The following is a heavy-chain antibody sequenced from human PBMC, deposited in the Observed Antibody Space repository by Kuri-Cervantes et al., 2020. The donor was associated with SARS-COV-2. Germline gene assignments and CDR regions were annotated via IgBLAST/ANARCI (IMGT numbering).Heavy chain of an antibody. CDR1: GGSISSRY. CDR2: ISYNGST. J-gene: IGHJ3*02. CDR3: ASQGDYSPDVNPAHYAFDI. D-gene: IGHD4-11*01. Sequence: GSLRLSCTVSGGSISSRYWSWIRQPPGKGLEWIGYISYNGSTNYSPSLKSRVTISVDTSKNQFSLKLSSVTAADTAVYYCASQGDYSPDVNPAHYAFDIWGQGTMVTVSS. V-gene: IGHV4-59*11.